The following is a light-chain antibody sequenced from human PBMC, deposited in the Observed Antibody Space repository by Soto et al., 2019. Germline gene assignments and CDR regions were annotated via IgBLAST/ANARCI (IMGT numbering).Light chain of an antibody. J-gene: IGLJ1*01. V-gene: IGLV2-23*02. CDR3: CADAGGSTYV. CDR2: EVS. CDR1: SSDVGSYNF. Sequence: QSALTQPSSVSGSPGQSITISCKRTSSDVGSYNFVSWYQQHPGKVPKVMIYEVSKRPSGVSDRFSGSKSGNTASLTISGLQAEDEADYYCCADAGGSTYVFGTGTKVTVL.